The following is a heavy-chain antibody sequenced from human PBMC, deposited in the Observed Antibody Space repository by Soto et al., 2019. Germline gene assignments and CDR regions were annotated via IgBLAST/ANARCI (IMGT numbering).Heavy chain of an antibody. Sequence: EVQLLESGGDLVQPGWSLRLSCAASGFTFTSYATSWIRQAPGKGLEWVSAITGGGDNTYYADSVKGRFTISRDNSKNTLYLQMNSLRAEDTAFYYCTQDGGSRDWLTVNWGQGTLVTVSS. D-gene: IGHD3-9*01. V-gene: IGHV3-23*01. J-gene: IGHJ4*02. CDR2: ITGGGDNT. CDR1: GFTFTSYA. CDR3: TQDGGSRDWLTVN.